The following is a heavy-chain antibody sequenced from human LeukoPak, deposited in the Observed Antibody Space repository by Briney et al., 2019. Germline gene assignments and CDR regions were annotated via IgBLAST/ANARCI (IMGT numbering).Heavy chain of an antibody. CDR1: GFSISSFP. J-gene: IGHJ3*01. CDR2: IRRESEFI. Sequence: GGSLRLSCADSGFSISSFPFNWVRQAPGKGLEWIAHIRRESEFISYADSVKGRFTISRDYGKKTLYLQMSSLRDEDTAVYFCVRDHDWAFDLWGQGTMVTVSS. CDR3: VRDHDWAFDL. D-gene: IGHD3-9*01. V-gene: IGHV3-48*02.